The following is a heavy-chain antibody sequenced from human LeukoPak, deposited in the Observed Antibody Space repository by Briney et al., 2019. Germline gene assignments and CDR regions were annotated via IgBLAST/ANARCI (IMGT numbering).Heavy chain of an antibody. CDR3: TRAVAGHPD. CDR2: INHSGYT. J-gene: IGHJ4*02. V-gene: IGHV4-34*01. D-gene: IGHD6-19*01. CDR1: GVPFSNYY. Sequence: SETLSLTCAASGVPFSNYYWSWVRQSPEKGLEWIGEINHSGYTNYNPSLKSRVTISIDTSKNQFSLMLTSVTAADSGVYFCTRAVAGHPDWGQGTLVTVSS.